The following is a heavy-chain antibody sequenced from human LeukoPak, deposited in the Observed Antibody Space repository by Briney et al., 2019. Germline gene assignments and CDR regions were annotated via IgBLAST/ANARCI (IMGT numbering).Heavy chain of an antibody. V-gene: IGHV3-7*05. CDR2: IKQDGSEK. Sequence: GGSLRLSCAASGLTFSSYWISWVRQAPGKGREWVANIKQDGSEKYYVDSVKGRFTISRDNAKNSLYLQMNSLRAEDTAVYYCARSRRLLWFGELLKDAFDIWGQGTMVTVSS. CDR3: ARSRRLLWFGELLKDAFDI. D-gene: IGHD3-10*01. J-gene: IGHJ3*02. CDR1: GLTFSSYW.